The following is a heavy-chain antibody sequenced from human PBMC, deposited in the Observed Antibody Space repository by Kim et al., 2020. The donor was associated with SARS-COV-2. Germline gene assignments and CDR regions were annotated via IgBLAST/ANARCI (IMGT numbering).Heavy chain of an antibody. CDR3: AKHDARYCSGGNCWYFDY. CDR1: GGSFNDYY. D-gene: IGHD2-15*01. V-gene: IGHV4-34*01. CDR2: INHIRST. Sequence: SETLSLTCAVYGGSFNDYYWTWIRQPPGKGLEWIGEINHIRSTKYNPSLKSRVTMSVDTSKNQLSLKLSSVTAADTAMYYCAKHDARYCSGGNCWYFDYWGQGTLVTVSS. J-gene: IGHJ4*02.